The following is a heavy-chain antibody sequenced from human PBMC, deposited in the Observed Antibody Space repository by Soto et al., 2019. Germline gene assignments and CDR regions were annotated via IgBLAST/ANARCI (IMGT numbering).Heavy chain of an antibody. Sequence: SETLSLTCTVSGGSISSGGYYWSWIRQHPGKGLEWIGYIYYSGSTYYNPSLKSRVTISVDTSKNQFSLKLSSVTAADTAAYYCAREPVPAATIDYWGQGTLVTVSS. D-gene: IGHD2-2*01. V-gene: IGHV4-31*03. CDR3: AREPVPAATIDY. CDR1: GGSISSGGYY. J-gene: IGHJ4*02. CDR2: IYYSGST.